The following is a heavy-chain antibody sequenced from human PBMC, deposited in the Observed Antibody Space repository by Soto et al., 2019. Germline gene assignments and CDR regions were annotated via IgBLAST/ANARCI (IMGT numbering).Heavy chain of an antibody. Sequence: GGSLRLSCAASGFTFSTYWMDWVRQTPGKGLEWVANINQDGSEKNYVDSVKGRFTIYRDNAKNSLYLQMSSLTAEDSALYYCSRSLDSWGQGTLVTVSS. J-gene: IGHJ4*02. CDR2: INQDGSEK. CDR3: SRSLDS. V-gene: IGHV3-7*01. CDR1: GFTFSTYW.